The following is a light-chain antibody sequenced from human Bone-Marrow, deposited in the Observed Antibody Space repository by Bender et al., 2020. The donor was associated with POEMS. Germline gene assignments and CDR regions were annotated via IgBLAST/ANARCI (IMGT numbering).Light chain of an antibody. Sequence: QSALTQPASVSGSPGQSITISCTGTSSDVGYYKLISWYQQYPGKAPKLMIYGATKRPSGVSNRFSGSKSGNKASLTISGLQPEDEADYFCCSYAGRPWVFGGGTKLTVL. CDR3: CSYAGRPWV. CDR2: GAT. J-gene: IGLJ3*02. CDR1: SSDVGYYKL. V-gene: IGLV2-23*01.